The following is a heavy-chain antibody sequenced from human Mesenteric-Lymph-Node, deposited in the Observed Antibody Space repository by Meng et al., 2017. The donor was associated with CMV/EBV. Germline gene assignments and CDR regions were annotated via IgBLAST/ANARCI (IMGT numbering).Heavy chain of an antibody. CDR1: GGSISSYY. D-gene: IGHD1-7*01. CDR2: IYYSWSS. CDR3: ARGTGSTYFRL. V-gene: IGHV4-59*01. J-gene: IGHJ1*01. Sequence: GSLRLSCTVSGGSISSYYWSWIRQPPGKGLEWIGYIYYSWSSMYNPSLKSRVTISLDTSKNQFSLKLTSVTAADTAVYYCARGTGSTYFRLWGQGALVTVSS.